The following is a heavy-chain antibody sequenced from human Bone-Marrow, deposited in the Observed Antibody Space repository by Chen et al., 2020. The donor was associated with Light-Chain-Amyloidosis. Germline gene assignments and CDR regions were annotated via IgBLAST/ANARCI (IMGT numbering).Heavy chain of an antibody. CDR3: ARRRDGYNFDY. Sequence: EVQLEQSGPEVKKPGESLKISCKGSGYTFPNYWIGWVRQLPGKGLEWMGVIYPDDSDARYSPSFEGNVTISADKSITTAYLQWRNLKASDTAMYYCARRRDGYNFDYWGQGTLVTGSS. V-gene: IGHV5-51*01. J-gene: IGHJ4*02. CDR1: GYTFPNYW. D-gene: IGHD5-12*01. CDR2: IYPDDSDA.